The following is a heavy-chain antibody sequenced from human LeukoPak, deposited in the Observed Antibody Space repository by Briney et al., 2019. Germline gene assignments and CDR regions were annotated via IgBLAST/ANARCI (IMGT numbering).Heavy chain of an antibody. V-gene: IGHV3-30*18. Sequence: GGSLRLSCAASGFTFSSYGMHWVRQAPGKGLEWVAVISFGGSHKYYAASVKGRFTISRDNSKNTLYLQMNSLRAEDTAVYYCAKDRRILGTTTGFDYWGRGTLVTVSS. CDR2: ISFGGSHK. CDR3: AKDRRILGTTTGFDY. CDR1: GFTFSSYG. D-gene: IGHD1-26*01. J-gene: IGHJ4*02.